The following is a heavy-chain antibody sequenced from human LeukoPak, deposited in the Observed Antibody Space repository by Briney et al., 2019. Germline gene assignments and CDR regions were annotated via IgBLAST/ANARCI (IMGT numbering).Heavy chain of an antibody. CDR1: GGSISSYY. CDR3: ARNRLYSNDRFDY. J-gene: IGHJ4*02. Sequence: PSETLSLTCTVSGGSISSYYWSWIRQPPGKGLEWIGYIYYSGSTDYNPSLKSRVTISVDTSKNQFSLKLSSVTAADTAVYHCARNRLYSNDRFDYWGQGTLVTVSS. V-gene: IGHV4-59*01. D-gene: IGHD6-13*01. CDR2: IYYSGST.